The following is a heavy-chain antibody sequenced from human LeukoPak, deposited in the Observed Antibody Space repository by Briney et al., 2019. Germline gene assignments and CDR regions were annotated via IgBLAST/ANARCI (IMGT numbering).Heavy chain of an antibody. CDR2: VNRDASGT. V-gene: IGHV3-74*03. D-gene: IGHD6-19*01. CDR3: ARGSTQYSSGWYGFDY. CDR1: GFTFSIYW. J-gene: IGHJ4*02. Sequence: GGSLRLSCAASGFTFSIYWMHWVRHAPGKGLVWVSRVNRDASGTTYADSVKSRFTISRDNAKNTLYLQMNSLSAEDTAVCYCARGSTQYSSGWYGFDYWGQGTLVTVSS.